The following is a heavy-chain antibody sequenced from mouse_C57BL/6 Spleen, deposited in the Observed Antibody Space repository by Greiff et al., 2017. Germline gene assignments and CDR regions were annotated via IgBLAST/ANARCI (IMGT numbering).Heavy chain of an antibody. CDR2: IYPGDGDT. CDR3: ARKAADYTYAMDY. CDR1: GYAFSSYW. V-gene: IGHV1-80*01. J-gene: IGHJ4*01. Sequence: QVQLKESGAELVKPGASVKISCKASGYAFSSYWMNWVKQRPGKGLEWIGQIYPGDGDTNYNGKFKGKATLTADKSSSTAYMQLSSLTSEDSAVYFCARKAADYTYAMDYWGQGTSVTVSS. D-gene: IGHD6-1*01.